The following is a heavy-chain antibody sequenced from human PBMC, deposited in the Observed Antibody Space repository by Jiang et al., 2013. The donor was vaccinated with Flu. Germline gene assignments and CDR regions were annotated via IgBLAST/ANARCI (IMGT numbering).Heavy chain of an antibody. CDR3: ALQPIFGVDG. CDR1: GFTFSTYA. CDR2: ISSSSTTI. Sequence: RLSCVASGFTFSTYALNWVRQAPWKGLEWVSYISSSSTTIFYADSVKGRFTIPRDNARNSLHLQMNSLRAEDTAVYYCALQPIFGVDGWGQGTTVTVSS. D-gene: IGHD4-11*01. V-gene: IGHV3-48*01. J-gene: IGHJ6*02.